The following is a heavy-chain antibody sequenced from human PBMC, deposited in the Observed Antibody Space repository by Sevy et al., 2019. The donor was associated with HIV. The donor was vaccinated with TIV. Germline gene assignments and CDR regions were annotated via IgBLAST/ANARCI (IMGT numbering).Heavy chain of an antibody. CDR2: ISNDGSK. J-gene: IGHJ4*02. V-gene: IGHV3-30*04. D-gene: IGHD6-19*01. CDR1: EFTFSTSI. CDR3: AKEVGTSGRCGYFNY. Sequence: GGSLRLSCAASEFTFSTSILHWVRQAPGKGLEWVAAISNDGSKYYAASVKGRLTISRDSSKNTVYLEMSSLRTEDTAVYYCAKEVGTSGRCGYFNYWGQGTLVTVSS.